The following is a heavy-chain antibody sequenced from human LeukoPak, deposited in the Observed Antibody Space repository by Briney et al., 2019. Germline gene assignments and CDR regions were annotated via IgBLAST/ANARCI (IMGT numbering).Heavy chain of an antibody. V-gene: IGHV3-7*01. D-gene: IGHD1-7*01. CDR3: ASEGNYSLSFDL. CDR2: IKQDGSEK. CDR1: GFTFSSYW. J-gene: IGHJ5*02. Sequence: GGSLRLSCAASGFTFSSYWMSWVRQAPGKGLECVANIKQDGSEKYYVDSVKGRFTISRDNAKNSLYLQMNSLRAEDTAVYYCASEGNYSLSFDLWGQGTLVTVSS.